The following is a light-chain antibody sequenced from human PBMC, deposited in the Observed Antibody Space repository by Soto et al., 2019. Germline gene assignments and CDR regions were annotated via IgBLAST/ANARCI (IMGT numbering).Light chain of an antibody. CDR1: QSVSNNY. CDR3: QQYGSSGT. J-gene: IGKJ4*02. V-gene: IGKV3-20*01. CDR2: GAS. Sequence: EIVLTQSPCTLSLSPGERATLSCRASQSVSNNYLACYQQKPGQAPRLLIYGASNRATGIPDRFSGGGSGTDFTLTISRLAPEDFAEYYCQQYGSSGTFGRGTKVDIK.